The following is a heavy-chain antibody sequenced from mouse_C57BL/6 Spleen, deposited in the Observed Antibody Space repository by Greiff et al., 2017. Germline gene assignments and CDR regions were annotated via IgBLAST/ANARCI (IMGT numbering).Heavy chain of an antibody. V-gene: IGHV1-55*01. Sequence: VQLQQPGAELVKPGASVKMSCTASGYTFTSYWITWVKQRPGQGLEWVGDIYPGSGSTNYNEKFKSEATLTVDTSSSTAYMQLSSLTSEDSAVYYCASCYCGSSYDWFAYWGQGTLVTVSA. J-gene: IGHJ3*01. CDR2: IYPGSGST. CDR1: GYTFTSYW. D-gene: IGHD1-1*01. CDR3: ASCYCGSSYDWFAY.